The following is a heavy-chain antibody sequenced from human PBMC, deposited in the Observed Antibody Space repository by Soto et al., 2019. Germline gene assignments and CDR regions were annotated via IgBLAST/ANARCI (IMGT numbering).Heavy chain of an antibody. V-gene: IGHV3-21*01. CDR1: GFTFSSYS. D-gene: IGHD3-22*01. CDR2: ISSSSSYI. CDR3: ARLAITMIVVVLDDAFDI. Sequence: GGSLRLSCAASGFTFSSYSMNWVRQAPGKGLEWVSSISSSSSYIYYADSVKGRFTISRDNAKNSLYLQMNSLRAADTAVYYCARLAITMIVVVLDDAFDIWGQGTMVTVSS. J-gene: IGHJ3*02.